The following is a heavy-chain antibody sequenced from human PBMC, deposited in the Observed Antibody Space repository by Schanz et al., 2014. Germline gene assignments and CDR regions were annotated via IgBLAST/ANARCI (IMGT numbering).Heavy chain of an antibody. J-gene: IGHJ3*02. V-gene: IGHV3-33*01. CDR2: IWYDGSNE. CDR3: ARGIITMVRGGDVGAFDI. D-gene: IGHD3-10*01. Sequence: QVQLVESGGGVVQPGRSLRLSCAASGFTFSNHGMHWVRQSPGKGLEWVALIWYDGSNEYYADSVKGRFTISRDNPKKTLYLQMDSMRAEDTAVYYCARGIITMVRGGDVGAFDIWGQGTMVTVSS. CDR1: GFTFSNHG.